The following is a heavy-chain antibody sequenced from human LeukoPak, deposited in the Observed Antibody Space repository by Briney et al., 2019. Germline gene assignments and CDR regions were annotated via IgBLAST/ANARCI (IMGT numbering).Heavy chain of an antibody. Sequence: GASVKVACKASGHTFTSYYMHWVRQAPGQGLEWMGIINPSGGSTSYAQKFQGRVTMTRDTSTSTVYMELSSLRSEDTAVYYCARDRVYSSGWEPIDYWGQGTLVTVSS. D-gene: IGHD6-19*01. J-gene: IGHJ4*02. CDR2: INPSGGST. CDR3: ARDRVYSSGWEPIDY. V-gene: IGHV1-46*01. CDR1: GHTFTSYY.